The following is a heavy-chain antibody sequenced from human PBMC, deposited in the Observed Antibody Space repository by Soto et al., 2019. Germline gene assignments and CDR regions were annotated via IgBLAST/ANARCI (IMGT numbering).Heavy chain of an antibody. J-gene: IGHJ3*02. D-gene: IGHD3-10*01. CDR1: GGSISSYY. CDR3: AREGYGSGRHAFDI. V-gene: IGHV4-59*01. CDR2: IYYSGST. Sequence: QVQLQESGPGLVKPSETLSLTCTVSGGSISSYYWSWIRQPPGKGLEWIGYIYYSGSTNYNPSLKSRVTIAADTSKNQFSLKLSSVTAADTAVYYCAREGYGSGRHAFDIWGQGTMVTVSS.